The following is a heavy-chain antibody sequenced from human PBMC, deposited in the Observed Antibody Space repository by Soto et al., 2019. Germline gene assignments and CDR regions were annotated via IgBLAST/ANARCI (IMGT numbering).Heavy chain of an antibody. CDR2: ISKSDYT. Sequence: GGSLRLSCTVSGFAFNNYGINWVRQAPGQGLEWVSSISKSDYTYYSDSVKGRFTISRDNAKNSVSLQMNTLRVEDTAVYYCAREDSIIIPAVSDFWGQGTLVTISS. CDR3: AREDSIIIPAVSDF. D-gene: IGHD2-2*01. CDR1: GFAFNNYG. V-gene: IGHV3-21*01. J-gene: IGHJ4*02.